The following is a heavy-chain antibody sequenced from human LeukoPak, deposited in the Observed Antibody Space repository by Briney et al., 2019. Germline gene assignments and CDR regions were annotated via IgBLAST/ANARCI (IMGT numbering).Heavy chain of an antibody. CDR2: ISAYNGNT. CDR3: ARVGSNYPHGRFDY. J-gene: IGHJ4*02. D-gene: IGHD4-11*01. Sequence: ASVKVSCKASGYTSTSYGISWVRQAPGQGLEWMGWISAYNGNTNYAQKLQGRVTMTTDTSTSTAYMELRSLRSDDTAVYYCARVGSNYPHGRFDYWGQGTLVTVSS. V-gene: IGHV1-18*01. CDR1: GYTSTSYG.